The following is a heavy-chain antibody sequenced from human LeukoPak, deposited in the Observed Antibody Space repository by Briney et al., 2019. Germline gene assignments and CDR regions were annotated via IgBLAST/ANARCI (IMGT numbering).Heavy chain of an antibody. Sequence: SETLSLTCPVSGGSISSSSYYWGWIRQPPGKGLEWIGSIYYSGSTYYNPSLKSRVTISVDTSKNQFSLKLSSVTAADTAVYYCARHAMTTVTTNWFDPWGQGTLVTVSS. CDR2: IYYSGST. CDR1: GGSISSSSYY. CDR3: ARHAMTTVTTNWFDP. V-gene: IGHV4-39*01. J-gene: IGHJ5*02. D-gene: IGHD4-17*01.